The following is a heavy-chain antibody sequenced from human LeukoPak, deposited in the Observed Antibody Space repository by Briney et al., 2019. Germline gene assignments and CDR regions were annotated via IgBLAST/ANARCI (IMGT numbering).Heavy chain of an antibody. CDR3: ALSRGAYNYGPFDY. D-gene: IGHD5-18*01. CDR1: GFSFSTYA. Sequence: GGSLRLSCAASGFSFSTYAMSWVRQALGKGLEWVSGISDSGGSTYYADSVKGRFTISRDNSKDTLYLQMNSLRAEDTAVYYCALSRGAYNYGPFDYWGQGTLVTVSS. V-gene: IGHV3-23*01. J-gene: IGHJ4*02. CDR2: ISDSGGST.